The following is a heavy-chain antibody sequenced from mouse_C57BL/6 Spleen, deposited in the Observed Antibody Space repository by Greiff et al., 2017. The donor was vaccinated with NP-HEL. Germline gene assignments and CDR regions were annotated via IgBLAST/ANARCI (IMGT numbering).Heavy chain of an antibody. J-gene: IGHJ3*01. V-gene: IGHV5-15*04. Sequence: EVKLVESGGGLVQPGGSLKLSCAASGFTFSDYGMAWVRQAPRKGPEWVAFISNLAYSIYYADTVTGRFTISRENAKNTLYLEMSSLRSEDTAMYYCARHYDYDLAWFAYWGQGTLVTVSA. CDR1: GFTFSDYG. CDR3: ARHYDYDLAWFAY. D-gene: IGHD2-4*01. CDR2: ISNLAYSI.